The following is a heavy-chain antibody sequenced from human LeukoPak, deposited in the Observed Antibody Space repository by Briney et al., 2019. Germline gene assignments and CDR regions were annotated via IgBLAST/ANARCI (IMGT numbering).Heavy chain of an antibody. J-gene: IGHJ4*02. V-gene: IGHV1-18*01. Sequence: ASVTVSCKASGYTFTIYGFSWVRQAPGQGLEWMGWISAFNGNTNYAQNLQGRVTMTTDTSTTTAYMELRSLRSDDTAVYYCARDMAVAGEPDYWGQGTLVTVSS. D-gene: IGHD6-19*01. CDR2: ISAFNGNT. CDR1: GYTFTIYG. CDR3: ARDMAVAGEPDY.